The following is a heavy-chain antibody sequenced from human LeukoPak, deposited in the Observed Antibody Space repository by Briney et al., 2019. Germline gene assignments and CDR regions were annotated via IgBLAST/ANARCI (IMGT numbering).Heavy chain of an antibody. CDR1: GGSISTYY. J-gene: IGHJ3*02. CDR2: IYYTGST. D-gene: IGHD5-12*01. V-gene: IGHV4-59*01. Sequence: ASETLSLTCTVSGGSISTYYWTWIRQPPGKGLEWIGYIYYTGSTNYNPSLKSRVTISVDTSKNQFSLKLSSVTAADTAIYYCARVYGSGYDFRGAFDIWGQGTMVTVSS. CDR3: ARVYGSGYDFRGAFDI.